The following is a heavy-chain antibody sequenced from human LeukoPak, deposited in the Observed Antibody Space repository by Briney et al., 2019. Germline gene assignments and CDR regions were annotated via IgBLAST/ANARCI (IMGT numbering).Heavy chain of an antibody. Sequence: SETLSLTCTVSGGSISGSYWSWIRQPAGEGLEWIGRIYSSGTTHYNPSLKSRVTMSIETSKNQFSLKVTSVTAADTAVYYCARGPYCGGDCYFDHWGQGTLVTVSS. CDR3: ARGPYCGGDCYFDH. V-gene: IGHV4-4*07. CDR1: GGSISGSY. J-gene: IGHJ4*02. D-gene: IGHD2-21*02. CDR2: IYSSGTT.